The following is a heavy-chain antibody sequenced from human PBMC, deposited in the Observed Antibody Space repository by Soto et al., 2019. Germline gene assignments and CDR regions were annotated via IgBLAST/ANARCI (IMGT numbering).Heavy chain of an antibody. V-gene: IGHV3-30*18. CDR3: AKDPSYRLITGTNTRPYVMDV. J-gene: IGHJ6*02. CDR2: ISYDGSNK. CDR1: GFTFSSYG. Sequence: GGSLRLSCAASGFTFSSYGMHWVRQAPGKGLEWVAVISYDGSNKYYADSVKGRFTISRDNSKNTLYLQMNSLRAEDTAVYYCAKDPSYRLITGTNTRPYVMDVCGQGTSVPVSS. D-gene: IGHD1-20*01.